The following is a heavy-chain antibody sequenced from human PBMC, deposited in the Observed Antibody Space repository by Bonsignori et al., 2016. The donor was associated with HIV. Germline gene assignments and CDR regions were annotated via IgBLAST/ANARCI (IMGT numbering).Heavy chain of an antibody. CDR1: GFTFSSHG. J-gene: IGHJ5*02. V-gene: IGHV3-30*02. Sequence: GESLKISCAASGFTFSSHGMHWVRQAPGKGLEWVAFIRYGGSNKYCADSVKGRFTISRDNSKNTLYLQMNSLRAEDTAVYYCAKDQGYGSGSYSVYNWFDPWGQGTLVTVSS. CDR2: IRYGGSNK. D-gene: IGHD3-10*01. CDR3: AKDQGYGSGSYSVYNWFDP.